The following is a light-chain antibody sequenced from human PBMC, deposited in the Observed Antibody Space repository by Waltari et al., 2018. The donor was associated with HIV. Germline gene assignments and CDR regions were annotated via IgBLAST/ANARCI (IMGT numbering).Light chain of an antibody. CDR2: EDT. CDR3: QSYDQTIPCV. V-gene: IGLV6-57*03. Sequence: NFVLTQPHSVSESPGKTVTIYCARSSGNIANNHVQWYQQRPGSAPTPVIYEDTQRPSGVPDRFSGSIDTSSNSASLTIYELKTEDEADYYCQSYDQTIPCVFGTGTRLTVL. CDR1: SGNIANNH. J-gene: IGLJ1*01.